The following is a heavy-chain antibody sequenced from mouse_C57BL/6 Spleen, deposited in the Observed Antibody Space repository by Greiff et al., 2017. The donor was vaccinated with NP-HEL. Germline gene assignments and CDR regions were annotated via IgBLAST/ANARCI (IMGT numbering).Heavy chain of an antibody. V-gene: IGHV1-26*01. CDR1: GYTFTDYY. J-gene: IGHJ3*01. D-gene: IGHD4-1*01. CDR3: ARRNWDWFAY. CDR2: INPKNGGT. Sequence: EVQLQQSGPELVKPGASVKISCKASGYTFTDYYMNWVKQSHGKSLEWIGDINPKNGGTSYNQKFKGKATLTVDKSSSTAYMELRSRTSEDSAVYYCARRNWDWFAYWGQGTLVTVSA.